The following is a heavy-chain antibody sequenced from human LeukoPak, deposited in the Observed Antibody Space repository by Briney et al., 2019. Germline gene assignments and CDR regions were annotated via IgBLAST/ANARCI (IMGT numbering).Heavy chain of an antibody. D-gene: IGHD4-17*01. CDR1: ADSFSSHY. CDR2: ISYIGST. V-gene: IGHV4-59*11. Sequence: SGTLSLTCAVSADSFSSHYWTWIRQPPGKGLEWIGYISYIGSTNYNPSLKSRVTISIDTSKNQFSLKLSSVTAADTAVYYCARDLVTVTKGFDIWGQGTMVSVSS. J-gene: IGHJ3*02. CDR3: ARDLVTVTKGFDI.